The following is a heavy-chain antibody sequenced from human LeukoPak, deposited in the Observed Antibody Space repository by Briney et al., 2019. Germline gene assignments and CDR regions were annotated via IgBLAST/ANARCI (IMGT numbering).Heavy chain of an antibody. D-gene: IGHD3-3*01. J-gene: IGHJ4*02. CDR3: AGVHLEWLLSLDY. Sequence: GGSLRLSCAASGFTFSSYWMSWVRQAPGKGLEWVANIKQDGSEKYYVDSVKGRFTISRDNAKNSLYLQMNSLRAEDTAVYYCAGVHLEWLLSLDYWGQGTLVTVSS. V-gene: IGHV3-7*01. CDR2: IKQDGSEK. CDR1: GFTFSSYW.